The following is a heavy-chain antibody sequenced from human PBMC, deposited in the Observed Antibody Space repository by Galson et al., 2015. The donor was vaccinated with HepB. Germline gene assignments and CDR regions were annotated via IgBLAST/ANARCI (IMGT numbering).Heavy chain of an antibody. CDR1: GDSVSSNSSL. Sequence: CAIPGDSVSSNSSLWNWIRQSPSRGLKWLGRTYHRSKWKNDYAVSDTSRISITSDTYKNHFSLQLNSVTPEDTAVYFCARVLRQSKGYKSPFDYWGQGTLVTVSS. V-gene: IGHV6-1*01. CDR3: ARVLRQSKGYKSPFDY. CDR2: TYHRSKWKN. J-gene: IGHJ4*02. D-gene: IGHD5-24*01.